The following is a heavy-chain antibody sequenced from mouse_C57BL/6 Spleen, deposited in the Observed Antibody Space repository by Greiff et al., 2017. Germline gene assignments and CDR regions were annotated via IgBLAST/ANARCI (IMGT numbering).Heavy chain of an antibody. J-gene: IGHJ2*01. CDR1: GFTFSSYG. CDR2: ISSGGSYT. D-gene: IGHD1-1*01. Sequence: VHVKQSGGDLVKPGGSLKLSCAASGFTFSSYGMSWVRQTPDKRLEWVATISSGGSYTYYPDSVKGRFTISRDNAKNTLYLQMSSLKSEDTAMYYCARQAHYYGSSSYYFDYWGQGTTLTVSS. CDR3: ARQAHYYGSSSYYFDY. V-gene: IGHV5-6*01.